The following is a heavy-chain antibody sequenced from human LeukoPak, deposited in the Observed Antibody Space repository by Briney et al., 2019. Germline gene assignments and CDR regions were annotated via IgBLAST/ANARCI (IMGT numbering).Heavy chain of an antibody. V-gene: IGHV3-7*01. CDR1: GSTFSSYW. CDR2: IKQDGSEK. J-gene: IGHJ3*02. CDR3: ARESYYYDSSGYFDAFDI. D-gene: IGHD3-22*01. Sequence: GGSLRLSCAASGSTFSSYWMSWVRQAPGKGLEWVANIKQDGSEKYYVDSVKGRFTISRDNAKNSLYLQMNSLRAEDTAVYYCARESYYYDSSGYFDAFDIWGQGTMVTVSS.